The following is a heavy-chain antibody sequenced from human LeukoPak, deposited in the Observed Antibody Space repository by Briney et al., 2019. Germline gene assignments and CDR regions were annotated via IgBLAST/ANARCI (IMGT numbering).Heavy chain of an antibody. Sequence: GGSLRLSCVASGFTFSTYGMIWVRQAPGKGPEWVSLVSNSGDTTNYADSVKGRFTISRDNSKNTLYLQMDSLRAEDTAAYYCANIGSSTFGSTGFWGQGALVTVSS. J-gene: IGHJ4*02. V-gene: IGHV3-23*01. CDR2: VSNSGDTT. CDR1: GFTFSTYG. CDR3: ANIGSSTFGSTGF. D-gene: IGHD3-16*01.